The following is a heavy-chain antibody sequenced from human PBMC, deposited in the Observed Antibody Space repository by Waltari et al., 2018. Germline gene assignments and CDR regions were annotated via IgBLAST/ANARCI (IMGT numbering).Heavy chain of an antibody. CDR3: AREYSSSSSLDY. D-gene: IGHD6-6*01. J-gene: IGHJ4*02. CDR2: IYYSGST. CDR1: GGSISSSSYY. Sequence: QLQPQESGPGLVKPSETLSLTCTVSGGSISSSSYYWGWIRQPPGKGLEWIGSIYYSGSTYYNPSLKSRVTISVDTSKNQFSLKLSSVTAADTAVYYCAREYSSSSSLDYWGQGTLVTVSS. V-gene: IGHV4-39*07.